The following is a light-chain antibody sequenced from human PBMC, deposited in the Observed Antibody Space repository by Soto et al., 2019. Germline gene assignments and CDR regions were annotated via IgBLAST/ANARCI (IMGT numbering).Light chain of an antibody. V-gene: IGKV3-15*01. CDR3: QQYGSSLIT. Sequence: EIVMTQSPATLSVSPGERATLSCRASQSVGNKLIWYQQKPGQAPMLLIVAAATRATVVPARFSGSGSGTEFTLTISRLEPEDFAVYYCQQYGSSLITFGQGTRLEIK. CDR2: AAA. CDR1: QSVGNK. J-gene: IGKJ5*01.